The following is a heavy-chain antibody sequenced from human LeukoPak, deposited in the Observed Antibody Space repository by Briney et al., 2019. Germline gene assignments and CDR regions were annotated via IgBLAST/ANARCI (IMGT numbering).Heavy chain of an antibody. D-gene: IGHD6-6*01. CDR2: IRQDGSEK. V-gene: IGHV3-7*04. J-gene: IGHJ4*02. CDR1: GFPFSSYW. CDR3: ARVRIAARPLATDY. Sequence: GGSLRLSCVASGFPFSSYWMSWVRQAPGKGLEWVANIRQDGSEKYYVDSVKGRFTISRDNAKNSLYLQMHSLRAEDTAVYYCARVRIAARPLATDYWGQGTLVTVSS.